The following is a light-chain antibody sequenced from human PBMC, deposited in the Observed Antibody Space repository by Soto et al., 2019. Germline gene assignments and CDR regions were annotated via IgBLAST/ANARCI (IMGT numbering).Light chain of an antibody. CDR2: AAS. CDR1: QYIGRY. J-gene: IGKJ4*01. CDR3: QQTYRTPLT. V-gene: IGKV1-39*01. Sequence: DIQMTHSPSSLSSSLGDIVTITCRAGQYIGRYLNWYQQKPGKAPKLLIYAASSLHSGVPSRFSGSGSGTDFTLTISSLQPEDFATYSCQQTYRTPLTFGGGTKVDIK.